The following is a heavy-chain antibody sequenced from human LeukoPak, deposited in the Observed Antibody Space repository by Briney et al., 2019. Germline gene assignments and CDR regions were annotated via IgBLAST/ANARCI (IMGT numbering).Heavy chain of an antibody. CDR2: IYTSGST. D-gene: IGHD6-6*01. J-gene: IGHJ6*03. CDR3: ARVGSSSAAIYYYYMDV. CDR1: GGSISSYY. V-gene: IGHV4-4*09. Sequence: SETLSLTCTVSGGSISSYYWSWIRQPPGKGLEWIGYIYTSGSTNYNPSLKSRVTISVDTSKNQLSLKLSSVTAADTAVYYCARVGSSSAAIYYYYMDVWGKGTTVTVSS.